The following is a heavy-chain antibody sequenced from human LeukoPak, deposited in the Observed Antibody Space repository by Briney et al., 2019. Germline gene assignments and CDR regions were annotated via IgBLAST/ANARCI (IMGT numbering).Heavy chain of an antibody. J-gene: IGHJ4*02. CDR3: ARETPRRGETRDGYR. CDR1: GFTFNTYG. CDR2: ISYDGSNK. V-gene: IGHV3-30*19. Sequence: GGSLRLSCVGYGFTFNTYGMHWVRQAPGKGLGWLAVISYDGSNKYYADSVKGRFTISRDNSKNTLYLQMNSLRAEDTAVYYCARETPRRGETRDGYRWGQGTLVTVSS. D-gene: IGHD5-24*01.